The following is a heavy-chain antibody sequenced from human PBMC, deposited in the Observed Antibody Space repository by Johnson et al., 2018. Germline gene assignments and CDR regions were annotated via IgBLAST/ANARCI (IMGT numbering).Heavy chain of an antibody. CDR2: ISYDGSTK. CDR1: GFTFSSYG. CDR3: AKDWYSSSWYGHFQY. D-gene: IGHD6-13*01. V-gene: IGHV3-30*18. Sequence: QVQLVESGGGVVQXGRSLRLXCAASGFTFSSYGIHWVRQAPGKGLEWVAVISYDGSTKYYADSVKGRFTISRDNSKNTLYLQMNSRRAEDTAVYYCAKDWYSSSWYGHFQYWGQGTLVTVSS. J-gene: IGHJ1*01.